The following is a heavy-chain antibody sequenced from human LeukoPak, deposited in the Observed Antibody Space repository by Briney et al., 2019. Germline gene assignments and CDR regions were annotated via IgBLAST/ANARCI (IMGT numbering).Heavy chain of an antibody. J-gene: IGHJ4*02. D-gene: IGHD5-12*01. CDR1: GGSISSYY. V-gene: IGHV4-59*01. CDR2: IYYSGST. Sequence: PSETLSLTCTVSGGSISSYYWSWIRQSPGKGLEWIGYIYYSGSTSYNPSLKSRVTISVDTSMSQFSLKLLSVTAADTAVYYCAREDSGYDYSPFDYWGQGILVTVSS. CDR3: AREDSGYDYSPFDY.